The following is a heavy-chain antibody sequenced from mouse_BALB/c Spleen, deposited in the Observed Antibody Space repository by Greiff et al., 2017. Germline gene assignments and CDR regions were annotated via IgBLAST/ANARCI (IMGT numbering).Heavy chain of an antibody. J-gene: IGHJ4*01. CDR2: ISSGSSTI. D-gene: IGHD2-1*01. Sequence: EVKLMESGGGLVQPGGSRKLSCAASGFTFSSFGMHWVRQAPEKGLEWVAYISSGSSTIYYADTVKGRFTISRDNPKNTLFLQMTSLRSEDTAMYYCARDGNYQGYAMDYWGQGTSVTVSS. V-gene: IGHV5-17*02. CDR3: ARDGNYQGYAMDY. CDR1: GFTFSSFG.